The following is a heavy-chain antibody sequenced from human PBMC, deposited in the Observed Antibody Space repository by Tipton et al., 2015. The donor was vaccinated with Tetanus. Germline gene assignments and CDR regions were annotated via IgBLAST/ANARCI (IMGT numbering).Heavy chain of an antibody. J-gene: IGHJ2*01. CDR2: IFYSGST. D-gene: IGHD3-3*01. CDR3: AREQIRRIGEVIFRYFDL. V-gene: IGHV4-59*01. Sequence: TLSLTCTVSGDSMSKYYWSWIRQPPGKGLEWISYIFYSGSTNYNPSLKSRVTISMDTSKNQISLKLSSVTAADTAVYYCAREQIRRIGEVIFRYFDLWGRGTLVTVSS. CDR1: GDSMSKYY.